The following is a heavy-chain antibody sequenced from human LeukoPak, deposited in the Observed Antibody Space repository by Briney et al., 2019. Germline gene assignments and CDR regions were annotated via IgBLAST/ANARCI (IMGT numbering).Heavy chain of an antibody. V-gene: IGHV4-34*01. CDR2: INHSGST. J-gene: IGHJ5*02. D-gene: IGHD2-2*01. Sequence: PSETLSLTCAVYGGSFSGYYWSWIRQPPGEGLEWIGEINHSGSTNYNPPLKSRVTISVDTSKNQFSLKLSSVTAADTAVYYCARGTRTFDPWGQGTLVTVSS. CDR3: ARGTRTFDP. CDR1: GGSFSGYY.